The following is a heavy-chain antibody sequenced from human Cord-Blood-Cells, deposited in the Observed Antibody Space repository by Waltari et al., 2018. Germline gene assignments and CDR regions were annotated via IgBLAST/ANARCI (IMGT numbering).Heavy chain of an antibody. J-gene: IGHJ4*02. CDR1: GFTFSSYW. D-gene: IGHD6-13*01. CDR3: ARDRQQLDY. CDR2: IKQDGSEK. Sequence: EVQLVESGGGLVQPGGSLRLSCAASGFTFSSYWISWVRQAPGKGLEWVANIKQDGSEKYYVDSVKGRFTISRDNAKNSLYLQMNSLRAEDTAVYYCARDRQQLDYWGQGTLVTVSS. V-gene: IGHV3-7*01.